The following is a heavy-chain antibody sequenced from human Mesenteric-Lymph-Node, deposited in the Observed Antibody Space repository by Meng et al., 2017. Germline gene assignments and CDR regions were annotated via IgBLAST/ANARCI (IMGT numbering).Heavy chain of an antibody. J-gene: IGHJ3*02. D-gene: IGHD5-12*01. CDR2: IYYSGST. Sequence: QVQLQESGPGLGKPSQTRSHTGTVSGGSISSGDYYWSWIRQPPGKALEWIGYIYYSGSTYFNPSLKSRVTISVDTSKNQFSLKLSSVTVADTAVYYCARDSGYAGIDIWGQGTMVTVSS. CDR3: ARDSGYAGIDI. CDR1: GGSISSGDYY. V-gene: IGHV4-30-4*01.